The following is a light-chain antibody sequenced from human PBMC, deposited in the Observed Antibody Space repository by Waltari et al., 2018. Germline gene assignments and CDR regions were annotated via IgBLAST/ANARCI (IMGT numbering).Light chain of an antibody. CDR2: AAS. CDR3: QQYNNWPPGDT. J-gene: IGKJ2*01. Sequence: EIVMTQSPATLSVSPGERATLSCRASQSVSSNLAWYQQKPGQAPRLLIYAASTRATGIPARFSGRVSGTEFTLTISSLQSEDFAVYYCQQYNNWPPGDTFGQGTKLEI. CDR1: QSVSSN. V-gene: IGKV3-15*01.